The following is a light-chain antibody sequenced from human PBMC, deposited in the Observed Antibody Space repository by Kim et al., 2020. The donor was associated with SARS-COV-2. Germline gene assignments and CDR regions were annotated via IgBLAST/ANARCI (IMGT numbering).Light chain of an antibody. V-gene: IGLV10-54*04. CDR3: SAWDSSLSAWV. J-gene: IGLJ3*02. CDR2: RSD. CDR1: SNHVGGLG. Sequence: QTATRTCTGNSNHVGGLGVAWLQQHQGHPPKLLSYRSDGRPSGISERFSASRSGNTASLTISGLQPEDEADYYCSAWDSSLSAWVFGEGTQLTVL.